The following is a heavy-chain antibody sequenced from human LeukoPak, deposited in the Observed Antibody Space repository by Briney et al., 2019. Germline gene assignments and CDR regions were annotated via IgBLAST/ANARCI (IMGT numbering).Heavy chain of an antibody. J-gene: IGHJ6*02. V-gene: IGHV4-34*01. CDR2: INESGST. CDR3: ARIPITMVRGGYYYYYGMDV. D-gene: IGHD3-10*01. Sequence: SETLSLTCAVYGGSFSGYYWSWIRQPPGKGLEWIGEINESGSTNYNPSLKSRVTISIDKSNNQFSLKLSSVTAADTAVYYCARIPITMVRGGYYYYYGMDVWGQGTTVTVSS. CDR1: GGSFSGYY.